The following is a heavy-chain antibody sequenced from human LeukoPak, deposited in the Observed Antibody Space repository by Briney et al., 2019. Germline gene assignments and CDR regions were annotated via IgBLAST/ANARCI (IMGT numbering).Heavy chain of an antibody. Sequence: PGGSLRLSCAASGFTVSSNYMSWVRQAPGKGLEWVSVIYSGGSTYYADSVKGRFTISRDNSKNTLYLQMNSLRAEDTAVYYCARGLLGYYFDYWSQGTLVTVSS. CDR1: GFTVSSNY. J-gene: IGHJ4*02. V-gene: IGHV3-66*01. CDR3: ARGLLGYYFDY. D-gene: IGHD2-15*01. CDR2: IYSGGST.